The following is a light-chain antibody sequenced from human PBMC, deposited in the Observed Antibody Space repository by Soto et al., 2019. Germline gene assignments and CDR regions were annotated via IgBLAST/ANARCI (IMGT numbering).Light chain of an antibody. CDR2: DAS. Sequence: DIQMTQSPSTLSASVGDRVTITCRASQSISSWLAWYQQKPGKAPKLLIYDASSLESGVPSRFSGGGSGTEFTLTISSXQPDDFATYYCQQYNSYPWTFGQGTKVDIK. V-gene: IGKV1-5*01. CDR1: QSISSW. CDR3: QQYNSYPWT. J-gene: IGKJ1*01.